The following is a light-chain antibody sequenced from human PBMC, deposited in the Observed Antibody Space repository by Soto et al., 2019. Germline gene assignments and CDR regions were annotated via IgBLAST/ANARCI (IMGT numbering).Light chain of an antibody. V-gene: IGKV3-11*01. CDR3: QQHSHWPPWT. Sequence: EVVLTQSPATLSLSPGERATLSCRASENVRTFVDWYQQKPGQAPRLLMFGASNRATGIPARFSGSGSGTEFTLTISNLEREDFAVYYCQQHSHWPPWTFGQGTRVEIQ. CDR2: GAS. CDR1: ENVRTF. J-gene: IGKJ1*01.